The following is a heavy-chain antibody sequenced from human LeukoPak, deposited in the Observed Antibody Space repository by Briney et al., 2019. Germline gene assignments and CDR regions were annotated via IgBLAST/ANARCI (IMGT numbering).Heavy chain of an antibody. J-gene: IGHJ6*03. V-gene: IGHV1-2*02. CDR1: GYTFTGYY. CDR3: ARVRYSSSGSDYYYYYMDV. Sequence: ASVKVSCKASGYTFTGYYMHWVRQAPGQGLEWMGWINPNSGGTNYAQKFQGRVTMTRDTSISTAYMELSSLRSEDTAVYYCARVRYSSSGSDYYYYYMDVWGKGTTVTVSS. D-gene: IGHD6-6*01. CDR2: INPNSGGT.